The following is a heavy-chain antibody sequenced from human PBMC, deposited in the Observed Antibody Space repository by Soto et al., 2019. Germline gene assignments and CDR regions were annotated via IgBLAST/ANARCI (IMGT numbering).Heavy chain of an antibody. CDR2: IIPIFGTA. J-gene: IGHJ6*02. V-gene: IGHV1-69*12. Sequence: QVQLVQAGAEVKKPGSSVKVSCKASGGTFSSYAISWVRQAPGQGLEWMGGIIPIFGTADYAEKFQGRVTITADDSTSTASMELRSPRTEDTVVSSYASHSSLRGYGISTSCYGYYCGMDLGGQGTTVPVSS. CDR3: ASHSSLRGYGISTSCYGYYCGMDL. D-gene: IGHD2-2*01. CDR1: GGTFSSYA.